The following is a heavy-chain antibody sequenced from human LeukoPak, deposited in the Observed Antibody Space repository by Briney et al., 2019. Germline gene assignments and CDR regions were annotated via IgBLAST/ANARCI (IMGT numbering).Heavy chain of an antibody. CDR1: GGSFSGYY. CDR3: ARLSEAAAGQNSSMDV. V-gene: IGHV4-34*01. D-gene: IGHD6-13*01. J-gene: IGHJ6*03. Sequence: SETLSLTCAVYGGSFSGYYWSWIRQPPGKGLEWIGEINHSGSTNYNPSLKSRVTISVDTSKNQFSLKLSSVTAADTAVYYCARLSEAAAGQNSSMDVWGKGTTVTVSS. CDR2: INHSGST.